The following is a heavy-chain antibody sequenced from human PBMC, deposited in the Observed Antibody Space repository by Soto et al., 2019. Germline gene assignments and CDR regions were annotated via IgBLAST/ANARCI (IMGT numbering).Heavy chain of an antibody. CDR1: GDSIGTYF. V-gene: IGHV4-59*01. Sequence: SETLSLTCTVSGDSIGTYFWKWIRQPPGKGLEWIGYIYYSRSTNYNPSLKSRVSISGDTSKNQLSLKLSSVTAADTAVYYCARSTGYGDSYFDYWGQGTLVTVS. J-gene: IGHJ4*02. CDR2: IYYSRST. D-gene: IGHD4-17*01. CDR3: ARSTGYGDSYFDY.